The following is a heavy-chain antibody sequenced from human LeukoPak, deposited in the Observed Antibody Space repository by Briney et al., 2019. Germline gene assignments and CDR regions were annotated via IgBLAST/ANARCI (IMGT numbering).Heavy chain of an antibody. CDR2: INPNSGGT. Sequence: GASVKVSCKASGYTFTGFYMHWVRQAPGQGLEWMGWINPNSGGTNYAQKFQGRVTMTRDTSISTAYMELSRLRSDDTAVYYCARDRDGYYSEGVDPWGQGTLVTVSS. V-gene: IGHV1-2*02. D-gene: IGHD3-3*01. CDR3: ARDRDGYYSEGVDP. J-gene: IGHJ5*02. CDR1: GYTFTGFY.